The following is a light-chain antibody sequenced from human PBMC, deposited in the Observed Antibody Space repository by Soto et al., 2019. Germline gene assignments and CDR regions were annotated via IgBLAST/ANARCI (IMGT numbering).Light chain of an antibody. Sequence: EIVMTQSPATLSVSPGERATLSCRASQSVSSNLAWYQQKPGQAPRLLIYGASIRATGIPARFSGSGSGTEFTLTISSLQYEDFAVYYCQQYNDWPTFGQGTKVEIK. J-gene: IGKJ1*01. CDR1: QSVSSN. CDR3: QQYNDWPT. V-gene: IGKV3-15*01. CDR2: GAS.